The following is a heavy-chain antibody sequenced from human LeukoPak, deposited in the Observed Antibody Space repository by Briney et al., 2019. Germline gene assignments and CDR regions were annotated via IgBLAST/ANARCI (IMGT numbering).Heavy chain of an antibody. CDR3: ARDSYYDGGLFDY. CDR2: ISGSSNSI. D-gene: IGHD3-16*01. CDR1: GFTFRAYS. V-gene: IGHV3-21*01. Sequence: NPGGSLRLSCTASGFTFRAYSMNWVRQAPGKGLEWDSSISGSSNSIYYADSVKGRFTISRDNAKNSLSLQMNSLRAEDTAMYFCARDSYYDGGLFDYWGQGTLVTVSS. J-gene: IGHJ4*02.